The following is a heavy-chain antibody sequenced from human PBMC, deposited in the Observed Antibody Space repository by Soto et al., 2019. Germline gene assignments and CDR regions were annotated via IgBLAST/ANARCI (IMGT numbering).Heavy chain of an antibody. CDR1: GGSITSGGFY. J-gene: IGHJ4*02. CDR3: ARGRGTGWFFDF. D-gene: IGHD1-1*01. Sequence: QVQLQESGPGLVKPSQTLSLTCTVSGGSITSGGFYWSWVRQHPVKGLEWIGYIFYTGSTSYNPSLKRRLTISQDPSKNHFSLHLSSVTAADTAVYYCARGRGTGWFFDFWGQGALVTVSS. CDR2: IFYTGST. V-gene: IGHV4-31*03.